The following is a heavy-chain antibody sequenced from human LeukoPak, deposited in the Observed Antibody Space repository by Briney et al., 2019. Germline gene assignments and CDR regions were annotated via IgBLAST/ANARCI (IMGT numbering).Heavy chain of an antibody. CDR3: ARTTGDWFDP. Sequence: SETLSLTCAVSGYSISSGYYWAWIRQPPRKGLEWIGSIYHSGSTYYNPSLKSRVTISVATSKNQFSLKLSSVTAADTAVYYCARTTGDWFDPWGQGTLVTVSS. D-gene: IGHD7-27*01. CDR1: GYSISSGYY. V-gene: IGHV4-38-2*01. J-gene: IGHJ5*02. CDR2: IYHSGST.